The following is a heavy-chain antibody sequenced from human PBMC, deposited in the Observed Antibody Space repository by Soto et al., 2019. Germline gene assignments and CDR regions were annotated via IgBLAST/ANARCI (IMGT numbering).Heavy chain of an antibody. CDR1: GYTFTGYY. V-gene: IGHV1-2*04. J-gene: IGHJ3*02. Sequence: ASVKVSCKASGYTFTGYYMHWVRQAPGQGLEWMGWINPNSGGTNYAQKFQGWVTMTRDTSISTAYMELSRLRSDDTAVYYCARPQLAHRSDAFDIWGQGTMVTVSS. CDR2: INPNSGGT. CDR3: ARPQLAHRSDAFDI. D-gene: IGHD2-2*01.